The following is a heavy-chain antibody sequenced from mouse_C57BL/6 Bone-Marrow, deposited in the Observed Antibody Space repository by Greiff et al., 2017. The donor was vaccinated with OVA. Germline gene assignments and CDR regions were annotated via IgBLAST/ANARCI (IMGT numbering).Heavy chain of an antibody. CDR1: GFNITDYY. V-gene: IGHV14-1*01. Sequence: VQLQQSGAELVRPGASVKLSCTASGFNITDYYMHWVKQRPEQGLEWIGRIDPEDGATEYAPKFQGKATMTADTATNTAYLQLSSLTSEDTAVYYCTRLTTVVAPFAYWGQGTLVTVSA. J-gene: IGHJ3*01. CDR3: TRLTTVVAPFAY. CDR2: IDPEDGAT. D-gene: IGHD1-1*01.